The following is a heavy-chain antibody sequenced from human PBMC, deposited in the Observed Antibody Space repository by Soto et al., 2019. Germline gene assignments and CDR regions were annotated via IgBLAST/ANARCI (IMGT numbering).Heavy chain of an antibody. Sequence: QVQLVESGGGVVQPGRSLRLSCAASGFTFSSYGMHWVRQAPGKGLEWVAVISYDGSNKYYADSVKGRFTISRDNSKNTLYLQMNSLRAEDTAVYYCAKEHYGSGSYYFDYWGQGTLVTVSS. CDR2: ISYDGSNK. CDR1: GFTFSSYG. J-gene: IGHJ4*02. D-gene: IGHD3-10*01. CDR3: AKEHYGSGSYYFDY. V-gene: IGHV3-30*18.